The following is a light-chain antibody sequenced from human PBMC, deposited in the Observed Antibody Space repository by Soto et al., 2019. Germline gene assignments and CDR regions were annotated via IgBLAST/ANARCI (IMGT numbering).Light chain of an antibody. CDR2: DAS. V-gene: IGKV3-20*01. J-gene: IGKJ4*01. CDR1: QSVGRNY. Sequence: DIVLTQSPGTLSLSPGESATLSCRASQSVGRNYLAWFQHKPDQAPRLLIYDASNRATGVPDRFSGSGSGTDFTLSVTRLEPEDFAVYYCHQYAVSPLTFGGGTTVEIK. CDR3: HQYAVSPLT.